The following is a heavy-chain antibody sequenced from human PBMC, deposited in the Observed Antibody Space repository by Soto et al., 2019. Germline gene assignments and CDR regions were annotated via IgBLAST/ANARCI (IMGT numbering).Heavy chain of an antibody. CDR2: ISYDGSNK. Sequence: QVQLVESGGGVVQPGRSLRLSCAASGFTFSSYAMHWVRQAPGKGLEWVAVISYDGSNKYYADSVKGRFTISRDNSKNTLYLQMNSLRAEDTAVYDCARDLAYYYGSGSSYYYYGMDVWGQGTTVTVSS. D-gene: IGHD3-10*01. V-gene: IGHV3-30-3*01. CDR1: GFTFSSYA. J-gene: IGHJ6*02. CDR3: ARDLAYYYGSGSSYYYYGMDV.